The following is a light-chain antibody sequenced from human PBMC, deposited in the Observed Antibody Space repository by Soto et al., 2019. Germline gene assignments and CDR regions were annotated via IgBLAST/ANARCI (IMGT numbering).Light chain of an antibody. J-gene: IGKJ3*01. CDR3: QQRSNWPPRFT. CDR1: QSVSSY. Sequence: EIVLTQSPATLSLSPRERATLSCRASQSVSSYLAWYQQKPGQAPRLLIYDASNRATGIPARFSGSGSGTDFPLTISSLEPEDFAVYYCQQRSNWPPRFTFGPGTKVDIK. V-gene: IGKV3-11*01. CDR2: DAS.